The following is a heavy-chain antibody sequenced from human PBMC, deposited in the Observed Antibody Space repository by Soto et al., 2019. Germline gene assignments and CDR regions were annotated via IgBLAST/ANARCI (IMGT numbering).Heavy chain of an antibody. CDR1: VGSMRNYY. Sequence: SETLSLTCSVSVGSMRNYYWNWIRQPPGRGLEWIGYVYHSGSTNYNPSLKSRVSMSVDVSRNHFSLTLHSVTAADTAAYFCTSSYSTSSSPDYWGQGTLVTVSS. CDR3: TSSYSTSSSPDY. J-gene: IGHJ4*02. D-gene: IGHD6-6*01. CDR2: VYHSGST. V-gene: IGHV4-59*01.